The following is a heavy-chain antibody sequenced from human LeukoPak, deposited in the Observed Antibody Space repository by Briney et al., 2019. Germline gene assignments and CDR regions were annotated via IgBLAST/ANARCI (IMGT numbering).Heavy chain of an antibody. CDR3: ARENRITMVRGVID. Sequence: PSETLSLTCAVYGGSFSGYYWSWIRQPPGKGLEWIGEINHSGSTNYNPSLKSRVTISVDTSKNQFSLKLSSVTAADTAVYYCARENRITMVRGVIDWGQGTLVTVSS. CDR2: INHSGST. D-gene: IGHD3-10*01. V-gene: IGHV4-34*01. CDR1: GGSFSGYY. J-gene: IGHJ4*02.